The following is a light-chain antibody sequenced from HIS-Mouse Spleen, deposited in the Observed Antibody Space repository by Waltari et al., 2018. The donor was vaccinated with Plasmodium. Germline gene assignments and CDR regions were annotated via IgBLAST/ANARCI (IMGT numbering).Light chain of an antibody. CDR2: VAS. CDR1: QSVSSN. V-gene: IGKV3-15*01. Sequence: EIVMTQSPATLSVSPGERAILSCRASQSVSSNLAWYQQKPGQAPRLLIYVASTRATGIPARFSGSGSGTEFTLTISSLQSEDFAVYYCQQYNNWSFTFGPGTKVDIK. J-gene: IGKJ3*01. CDR3: QQYNNWSFT.